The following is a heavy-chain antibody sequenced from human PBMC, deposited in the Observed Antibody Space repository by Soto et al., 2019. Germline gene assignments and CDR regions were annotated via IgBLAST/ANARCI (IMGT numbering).Heavy chain of an antibody. CDR3: ARDQWDIVVVPAAIPYYYYGMDV. V-gene: IGHV1-69*01. D-gene: IGHD2-2*01. CDR1: GGTFSSYA. CDR2: IIPIFGTA. Sequence: QVQLVQSGAEVKKPGSSVKVSCKASGGTFSSYAISWVRQAPGQGLEWMGGIIPIFGTANYAQKFQGRVTITADESTSTAYMELSSLRSEDTAVYYCARDQWDIVVVPAAIPYYYYGMDVWGQGTTVTVSS. J-gene: IGHJ6*02.